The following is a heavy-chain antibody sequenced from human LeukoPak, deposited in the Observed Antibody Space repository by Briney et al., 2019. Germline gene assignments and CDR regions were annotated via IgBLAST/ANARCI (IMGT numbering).Heavy chain of an antibody. CDR2: IYYSGST. D-gene: IGHD2-2*01. V-gene: IGHV4-39*01. CDR3: ARRVGYCSSTSCYDIDY. CDR1: GGSISSYY. J-gene: IGHJ4*02. Sequence: SETLSLTCTVSGGSISSYYWGWIRQPPGKGLEWIGSIYYSGSTYYNPSLKSRVTISVDTSKNQFSLKLSSVTAADTAVYYCARRVGYCSSTSCYDIDYWGQGTLVTVSS.